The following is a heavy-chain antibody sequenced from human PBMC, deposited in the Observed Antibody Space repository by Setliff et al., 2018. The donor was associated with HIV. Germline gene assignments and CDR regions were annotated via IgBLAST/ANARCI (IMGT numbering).Heavy chain of an antibody. J-gene: IGHJ3*02. CDR2: IYHSGST. CDR3: ARVSFWAFDI. Sequence: PLETLSLTCTVSGYSISSGYYWGWIRQPPGKGLEWIASIYHSGSTYSSPSLKSRVTISVDRSKNQFSLGLSSVTAADTAVYYCARVSFWAFDIWGQGSMVTVSS. D-gene: IGHD3-3*01. V-gene: IGHV4-38-2*02. CDR1: GYSISSGYY.